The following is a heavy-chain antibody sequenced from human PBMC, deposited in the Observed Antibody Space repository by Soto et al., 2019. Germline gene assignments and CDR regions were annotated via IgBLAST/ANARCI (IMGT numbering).Heavy chain of an antibody. D-gene: IGHD3-3*01. CDR1: GYTFTSYD. Sequence: ASVKVSCKASGYTFTSYDINWVRQATGQGLEWMGWMNPNSGNTGYAQKFQGRVTMTRNTSISTAYMELSSLRSEDTAVYYCASLSDFWSGYGPEEVYYMDVWGKGTTVTVSS. CDR3: ASLSDFWSGYGPEEVYYMDV. V-gene: IGHV1-8*01. J-gene: IGHJ6*03. CDR2: MNPNSGNT.